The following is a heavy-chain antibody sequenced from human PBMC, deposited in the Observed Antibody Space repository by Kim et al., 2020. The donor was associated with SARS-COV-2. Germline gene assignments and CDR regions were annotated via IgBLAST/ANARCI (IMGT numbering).Heavy chain of an antibody. CDR1: GYTFTGYY. D-gene: IGHD5-12*01. V-gene: IGHV1-2*02. CDR3: ARGLSGYDYRYYYYGMDV. CDR2: INPNSGGT. J-gene: IGHJ6*02. Sequence: ASVKVSCKASGYTFTGYYMHWVRQAPGQGLEWMGWINPNSGGTNYAQKFQGRVTMTRDTSISTAYMELSRLRSDDTAVYYCARGLSGYDYRYYYYGMDVWGQGTTVTVSS.